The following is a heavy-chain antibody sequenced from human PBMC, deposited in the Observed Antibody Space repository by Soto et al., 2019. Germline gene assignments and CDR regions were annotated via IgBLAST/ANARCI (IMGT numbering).Heavy chain of an antibody. Sequence: QVQLVQSGAEVKKPGSSVKVSCKASGGTFSSYPISWVRQAPGQGLEWMGRIIPILGIANYAQKFQGRVTITADKSTSTAYMELSSLRSEDTAVYYCASAWYSSGWYSSYWGQGTLVTVSS. J-gene: IGHJ4*02. CDR2: IIPILGIA. CDR1: GGTFSSYP. V-gene: IGHV1-69*02. D-gene: IGHD6-19*01. CDR3: ASAWYSSGWYSSY.